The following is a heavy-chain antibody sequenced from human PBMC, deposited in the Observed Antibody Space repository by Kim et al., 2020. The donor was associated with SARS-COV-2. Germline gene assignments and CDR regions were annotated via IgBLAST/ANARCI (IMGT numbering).Heavy chain of an antibody. D-gene: IGHD2-2*01. J-gene: IGHJ4*02. CDR3: ARVYIWEDIVVVPAAPDY. Sequence: GGSLRLSCAASGFTFSSYSMNWVRQAPGKGLEWVSYISSSSSTIYYADSVKGRFTISRDNAKNSLYLQMNSLRAEDTAVYYCARVYIWEDIVVVPAAPDYWGQGTLVTVSS. V-gene: IGHV3-48*04. CDR2: ISSSSSTI. CDR1: GFTFSSYS.